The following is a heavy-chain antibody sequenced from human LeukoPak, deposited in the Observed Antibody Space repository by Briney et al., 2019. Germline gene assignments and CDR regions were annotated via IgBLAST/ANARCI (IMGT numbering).Heavy chain of an antibody. V-gene: IGHV3-21*01. Sequence: GGSLRLSCAASGFNFSRHSMNWVRQAPGKGLEWVSSISSSSSYIYYADSVKGRFTISRDNAKNSLYLQMNSLRAEDTAVYYCARGGGTIFGVVIGIDYWGQGTLVTVSS. D-gene: IGHD3-3*01. CDR1: GFNFSRHS. J-gene: IGHJ4*02. CDR2: ISSSSSYI. CDR3: ARGGGTIFGVVIGIDY.